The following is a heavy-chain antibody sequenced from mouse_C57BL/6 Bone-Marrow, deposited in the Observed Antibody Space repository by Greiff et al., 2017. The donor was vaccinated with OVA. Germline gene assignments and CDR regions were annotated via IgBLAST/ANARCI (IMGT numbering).Heavy chain of an antibody. D-gene: IGHD1-1*01. Sequence: VQLQQPGAELVKPGASVKLSCKASGYTFTSYWMHWVKQRPGQGLEWIGMIHPNSGSTNYNEKFKSKATLTVDKSSSTAYMQLSSLTSEDSAVYYCARSPDYYGSSYPFAYWGKGTLVTVSA. CDR2: IHPNSGST. CDR1: GYTFTSYW. CDR3: ARSPDYYGSSYPFAY. J-gene: IGHJ3*01. V-gene: IGHV1-64*01.